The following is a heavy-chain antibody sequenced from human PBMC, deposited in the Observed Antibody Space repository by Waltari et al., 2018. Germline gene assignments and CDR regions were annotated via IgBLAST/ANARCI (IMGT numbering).Heavy chain of an antibody. Sequence: EVQLVESGGGLVQPGGSLRLSCAASGFTFSSYSMNWVRQAPGKGLEWVSYISSSSSTIYYADSVKGRFTISRDNAKNSLYLQMNSLRAEDTAVNYCARDREVESKVGAFDIWGQGTMVTVSS. CDR1: GFTFSSYS. CDR2: ISSSSSTI. J-gene: IGHJ3*02. CDR3: ARDREVESKVGAFDI. V-gene: IGHV3-48*01. D-gene: IGHD1-26*01.